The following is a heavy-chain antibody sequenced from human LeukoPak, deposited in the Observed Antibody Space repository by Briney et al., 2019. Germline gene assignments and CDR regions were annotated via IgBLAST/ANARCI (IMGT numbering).Heavy chain of an antibody. CDR2: IYSGGST. D-gene: IGHD1-26*01. J-gene: IGHJ6*03. CDR3: ARDRAGGSDYMDV. Sequence: GGSLRLSCAAPGFTFDDYAMHWVRQAPGKGLEWVSVIYSGGSTYYADSVKGRFTISRDNSKNTLYLQMNSLRAEDTAVYYCARDRAGGSDYMDVWGKGTTVTISS. V-gene: IGHV3-53*01. CDR1: GFTFDDYA.